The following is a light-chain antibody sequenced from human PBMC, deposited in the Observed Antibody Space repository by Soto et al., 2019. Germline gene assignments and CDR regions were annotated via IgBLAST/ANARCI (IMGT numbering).Light chain of an antibody. CDR2: DVS. J-gene: IGLJ3*02. Sequence: QSVLTQSASVSGSPGQSITISCTGTSSDVGGYNYVSWYQQHPGKAPKLIIYDVSNRPSGVSTRFSGSKSGNTASLTISGLQAEDEADYSCSLYTSTNSWVFGGGTKVTVL. CDR1: SSDVGGYNY. CDR3: SLYTSTNSWV. V-gene: IGLV2-14*01.